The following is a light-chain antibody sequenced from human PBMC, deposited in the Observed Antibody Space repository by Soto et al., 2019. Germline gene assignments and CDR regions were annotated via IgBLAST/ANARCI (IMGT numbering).Light chain of an antibody. V-gene: IGLV4-69*01. J-gene: IGLJ3*02. CDR3: QTWGTGIRV. CDR2: LNSDGSH. CDR1: SGHSSYA. Sequence: QAVVTQSPSASASLGASVKLTCTLSSGHSSYAIAWHQQQPEKGPRYLMKLNSDGSHSKGDGIPDRFSGSSSGAERYLTISSLQSEDEADYYCQTWGTGIRVFGGETKLTVL.